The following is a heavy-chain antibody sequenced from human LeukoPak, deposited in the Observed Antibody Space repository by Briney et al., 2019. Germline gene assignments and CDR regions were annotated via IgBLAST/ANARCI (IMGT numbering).Heavy chain of an antibody. V-gene: IGHV4-30-2*01. Sequence: SETLSLTCTVSGGSLSSGGYYWSWIRQPPGRGLEWIGYSYHSGSTYYNPSLKSRVTISVGRSKTPFSLKLSSVTAAATAVYYCARAGGAKGLKDAFDIWGQGTMVTVSS. CDR3: ARAGGAKGLKDAFDI. CDR1: GGSLSSGGYY. J-gene: IGHJ3*02. D-gene: IGHD3-10*01. CDR2: SYHSGST.